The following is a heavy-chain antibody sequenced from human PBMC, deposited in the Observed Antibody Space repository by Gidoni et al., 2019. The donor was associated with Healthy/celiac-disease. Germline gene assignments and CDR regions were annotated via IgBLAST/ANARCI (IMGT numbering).Heavy chain of an antibody. V-gene: IGHV4-39*01. D-gene: IGHD2-2*01. CDR3: ARRVGDYYGMDV. CDR1: GGSISSSSYY. CDR2: IYYSVST. Sequence: QLQLQESGPGLVKPSETLSLTCTVSGGSISSSSYYWGWIRQPPGKGLEWIGSIYYSVSTYYNPSLKSRVTISVDTSKNQFSLKLSSVTAADTAVYYCARRVGDYYGMDVWGQGTTVTVSS. J-gene: IGHJ6*02.